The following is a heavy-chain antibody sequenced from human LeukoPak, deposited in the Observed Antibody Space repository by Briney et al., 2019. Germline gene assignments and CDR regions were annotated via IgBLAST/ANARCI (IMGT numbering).Heavy chain of an antibody. Sequence: PGDSLRLSCAASGFTFDDYAMHWVRQAPGKGLEWVSGISWNSGSIGYADSVKGRFTISRDNAKNSLYLQMNSLRAEDTALYYCAKDIAYYYGSGSSGVDYWGQGTLVTVSS. V-gene: IGHV3-9*01. J-gene: IGHJ4*02. CDR2: ISWNSGSI. D-gene: IGHD3-10*01. CDR3: AKDIAYYYGSGSSGVDY. CDR1: GFTFDDYA.